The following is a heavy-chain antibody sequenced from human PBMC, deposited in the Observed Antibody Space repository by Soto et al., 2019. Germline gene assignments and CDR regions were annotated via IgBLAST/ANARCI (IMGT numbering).Heavy chain of an antibody. J-gene: IGHJ5*02. CDR3: ARERGLLLWFGELYWFDP. V-gene: IGHV4-34*01. CDR1: GGSFSGYY. D-gene: IGHD3-10*01. Sequence: SETLSLTCAVYGGSFSGYYWSWIRQPPGKGLEWIGEINHSGSTNYNPSLKSRVTISVDTSKNQFSLKLSSVTAADTAVYYCARERGLLLWFGELYWFDPWGQGTLVTVS. CDR2: INHSGST.